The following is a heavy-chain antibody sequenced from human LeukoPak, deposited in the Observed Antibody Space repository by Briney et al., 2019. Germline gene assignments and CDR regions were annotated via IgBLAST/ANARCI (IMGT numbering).Heavy chain of an antibody. Sequence: GGSLRLSCAASGFTFSSYAMHWVRQAPGKGLEWVAVISYDGSNKYYADSVKGRFTISRDNSKNTLYLQMNSLRAEDTAVYYCAKDRRGYSYDLDYWGQGTLVTVSS. D-gene: IGHD5-18*01. CDR1: GFTFSSYA. CDR2: ISYDGSNK. V-gene: IGHV3-30*04. CDR3: AKDRRGYSYDLDY. J-gene: IGHJ4*02.